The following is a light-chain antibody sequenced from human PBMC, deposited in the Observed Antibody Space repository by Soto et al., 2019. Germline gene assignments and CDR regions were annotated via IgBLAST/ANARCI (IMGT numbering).Light chain of an antibody. J-gene: IGLJ2*01. CDR2: DVS. V-gene: IGLV2-14*03. Sequence: QSALTQPASVSGSPGQSIAISCTGTSSDVGAYSYVSWYQQYPGKAPKLIIYDVSLRPSGVSDRFSGSKSGNTASLTISGLQAEDEADYYCSSYTSASTIEIGGGTKVTVL. CDR1: SSDVGAYSY. CDR3: SSYTSASTIE.